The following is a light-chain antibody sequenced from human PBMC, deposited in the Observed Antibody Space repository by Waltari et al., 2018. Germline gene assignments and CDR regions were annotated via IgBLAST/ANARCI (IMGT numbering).Light chain of an antibody. V-gene: IGLV4-69*01. CDR3: QTGGHGTWV. J-gene: IGLJ3*02. CDR1: SGHSSNV. CDR2: FNSDGSH. Sequence: QLVLTQSPSASASLGASVKLTCTLSSGHSSNVIAWLQQQPEKGPRYLMKFNSDGSHNKGDEIPDRFSGSSSGAERYLTISSLQSEDEADYYCQTGGHGTWVVGGGTKLTVL.